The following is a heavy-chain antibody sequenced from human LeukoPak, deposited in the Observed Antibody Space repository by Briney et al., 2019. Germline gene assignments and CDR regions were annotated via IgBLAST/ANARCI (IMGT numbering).Heavy chain of an antibody. D-gene: IGHD3-10*01. Sequence: GGSLRLSCAASGSTFSSYAMSWVRQAPGKGLEWVSAISGSGGSTYYADSVKGRFTISRDNSKDTLYLQMNSLRAEDTAVYYCASRGGYGANDYWGQGTLVTVSS. CDR1: GSTFSSYA. V-gene: IGHV3-23*01. J-gene: IGHJ4*02. CDR2: ISGSGGST. CDR3: ASRGGYGANDY.